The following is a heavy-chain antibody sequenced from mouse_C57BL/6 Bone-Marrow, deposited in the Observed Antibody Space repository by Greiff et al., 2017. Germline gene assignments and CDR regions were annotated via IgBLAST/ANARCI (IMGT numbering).Heavy chain of an antibody. CDR2: IYWDDVK. V-gene: IGHV8-12*01. D-gene: IGHD2-12*01. CDR1: GFSLSTSGMG. Sequence: QVTLKESGPGILQSSQTLSLTCSFSGFSLSTSGMGVSWIRQPSGLGLEWLAHIYWDDVKRYNPSLKSRLTISKDTSRNQVLLKITSVDTADTDTYYCARMIRGEYYFDYWGQGTTLTVSS. CDR3: ARMIRGEYYFDY. J-gene: IGHJ2*01.